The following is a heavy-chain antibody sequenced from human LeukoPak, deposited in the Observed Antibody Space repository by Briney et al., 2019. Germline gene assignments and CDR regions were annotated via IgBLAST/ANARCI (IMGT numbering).Heavy chain of an antibody. J-gene: IGHJ4*02. CDR2: ISYDGSNK. Sequence: PGRSLRLSCAASGFTFSSYGMHWVRQAPGKGLEWVAVISYDGSNKYYADSVKGRFTISRDNSKNTLYLQMNSLRAEDTAVYYCAKDPDGYKPLAGGEGTVVTVSS. D-gene: IGHD5-24*01. CDR1: GFTFSSYG. CDR3: AKDPDGYKPLA. V-gene: IGHV3-30*18.